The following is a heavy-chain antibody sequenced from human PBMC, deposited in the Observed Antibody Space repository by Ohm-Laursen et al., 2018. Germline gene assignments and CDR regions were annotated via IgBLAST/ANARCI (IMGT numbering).Heavy chain of an antibody. CDR3: AKVEGYAGAH. D-gene: IGHD5-18*01. J-gene: IGHJ4*02. V-gene: IGHV3-9*01. Sequence: SLRLSCTASGFTFDDYVMYWVRQPPGKGLEWVSGISWNSRTVAYAESVKGRFTISRDNAKNSLYLQMNSLRAEDTALYYCAKVEGYAGAHWGQGTLVTVSS. CDR1: GFTFDDYV. CDR2: ISWNSRTV.